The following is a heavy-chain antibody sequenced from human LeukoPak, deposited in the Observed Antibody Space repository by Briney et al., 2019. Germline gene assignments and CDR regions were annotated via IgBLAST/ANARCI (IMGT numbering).Heavy chain of an antibody. D-gene: IGHD2-2*01. CDR1: GFTFDDYA. Sequence: GRSLRLSCAASGFTFDDYATHWVRQAPGKGLEWVSGISWNSGSIGYAASVKGRFTISRDNAKNSLYLQMNSLRAEDTALYYCAKGRDKYQLLSKNWFDPWGQGTLVTVSS. V-gene: IGHV3-9*01. CDR2: ISWNSGSI. CDR3: AKGRDKYQLLSKNWFDP. J-gene: IGHJ5*02.